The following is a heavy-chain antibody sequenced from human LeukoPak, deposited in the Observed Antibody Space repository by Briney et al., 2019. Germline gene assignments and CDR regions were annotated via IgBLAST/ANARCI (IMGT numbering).Heavy chain of an antibody. CDR2: ISGSGGST. D-gene: IGHD3-22*01. V-gene: IGHV3-23*01. CDR3: AKTANYYDSSGYAGFDY. CDR1: GFTFRSYA. J-gene: IGHJ4*02. Sequence: PGASLRLSCAASGFTFRSYAMSWVRQAPGKGLEWVSAISGSGGSTYYANSVKGRFTISRDNSKNTLYLQMNRLRAEDTAVYYCAKTANYYDSSGYAGFDYWGQGTLVTVSS.